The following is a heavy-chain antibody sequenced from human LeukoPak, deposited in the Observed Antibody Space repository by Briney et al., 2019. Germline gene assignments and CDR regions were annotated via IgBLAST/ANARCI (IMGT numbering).Heavy chain of an antibody. D-gene: IGHD2-21*02. Sequence: GGSLRLSCAASGFSFSNYSMNWVRQAPGKGLEWVSYISSSSSYRYYADSVKGRFTISRDNAKNSLYLQMNSLRAEDTSVYYCARDRGGDQDDWFDPWGQGTLVTVSS. J-gene: IGHJ5*02. CDR1: GFSFSNYS. CDR3: ARDRGGDQDDWFDP. V-gene: IGHV3-21*05. CDR2: ISSSSSYR.